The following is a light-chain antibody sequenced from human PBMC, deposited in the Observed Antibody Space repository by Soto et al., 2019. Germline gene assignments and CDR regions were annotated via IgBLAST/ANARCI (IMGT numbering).Light chain of an antibody. V-gene: IGKV3-20*01. Sequence: EIVLTQSPGTLSLSPGEGATLFCRPSQSVSSNYLAWYQQKPGQAPRLLIYGASNRATGIPDRFSGSGSGSEFTLIINRLEPEDFAVYYCQQYGLSRAFGQGTKVENK. CDR2: GAS. CDR1: QSVSSNY. CDR3: QQYGLSRA. J-gene: IGKJ1*01.